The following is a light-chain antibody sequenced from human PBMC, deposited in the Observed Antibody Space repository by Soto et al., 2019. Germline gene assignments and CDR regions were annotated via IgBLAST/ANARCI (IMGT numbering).Light chain of an antibody. CDR3: QQRSSWPRLT. CDR2: DAS. J-gene: IGKJ4*01. CDR1: QSVSSY. Sequence: EIVLTQSPATLSLSPGERATLSCRASQSVSSYLAWYQQKPGQAPRLLIYDASNRATVIPPRFSGSGSGTDFTLTISSLEPEDFAVYYCQQRSSWPRLTFGGGTKVEIK. V-gene: IGKV3-11*01.